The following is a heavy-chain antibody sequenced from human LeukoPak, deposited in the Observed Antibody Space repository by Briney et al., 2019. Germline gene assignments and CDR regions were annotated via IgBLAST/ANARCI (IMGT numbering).Heavy chain of an antibody. J-gene: IGHJ5*02. CDR3: ARAGWICSSTSCPTNWFDP. CDR1: GGSISSSSYY. V-gene: IGHV4-39*07. Sequence: SETLSLTCTVSGGSISSSSYYWGWIRQPPGKGLEWIGSIYYSGSTYYNPSLKSRVTISVDTSKNQFSLKLSSVTAADTAVYYCARAGWICSSTSCPTNWFDPWGQGTLVTVS. D-gene: IGHD2-2*01. CDR2: IYYSGST.